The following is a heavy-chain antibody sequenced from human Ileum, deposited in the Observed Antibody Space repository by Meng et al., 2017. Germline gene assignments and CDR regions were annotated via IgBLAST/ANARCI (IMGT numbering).Heavy chain of an antibody. J-gene: IGHJ4*02. D-gene: IGHD3-16*01. CDR2: ISGVLDRT. V-gene: IGHV3-23*01. Sequence: GGSLRLSCAASGFTMTGYPMKWVRQAPGKGLEWVSTISGVLDRTYYADSVKGRFTISRDDSKNTVYLQMNSLRVEDTAVYYCAGRPTNWGFSDHWGQGTLVTVSS. CDR1: GFTMTGYP. CDR3: AGRPTNWGFSDH.